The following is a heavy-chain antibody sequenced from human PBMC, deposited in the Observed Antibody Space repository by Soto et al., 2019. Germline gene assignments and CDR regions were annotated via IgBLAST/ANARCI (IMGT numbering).Heavy chain of an antibody. D-gene: IGHD3-22*01. Sequence: ASVKVSCKASGYTFTSYYMHWVRQAPGQGLEWMGIINPSGGSTSYAQKFQGRVTMTRDTSTSTVYMELSSLRSEDTAVYYCARDRKYYYDSRGYLLYGMDVWGQGTTVTVSS. J-gene: IGHJ6*02. CDR1: GYTFTSYY. CDR3: ARDRKYYYDSRGYLLYGMDV. V-gene: IGHV1-46*01. CDR2: INPSGGST.